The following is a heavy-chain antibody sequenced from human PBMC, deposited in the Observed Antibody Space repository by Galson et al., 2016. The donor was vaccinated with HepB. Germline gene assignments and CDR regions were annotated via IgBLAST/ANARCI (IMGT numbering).Heavy chain of an antibody. D-gene: IGHD3-3*01. CDR2: INQDETEK. V-gene: IGHV3-7*03. J-gene: IGHJ6*02. CDR3: ARAGGFLGWLPTPYYYGVDV. CDR1: GFTFGDYA. Sequence: SLRLSCAASGFTFGDYAMSWFRQAPGKGLEWVANINQDETEKYYVDSMKGRFTISRDNAKKSLFLQMNSLRVGDTAVYYCARAGGFLGWLPTPYYYGVDVWGQGTTVTVSS.